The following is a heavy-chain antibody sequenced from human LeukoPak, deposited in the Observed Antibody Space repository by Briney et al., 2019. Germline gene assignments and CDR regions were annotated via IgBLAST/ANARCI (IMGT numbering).Heavy chain of an antibody. J-gene: IGHJ5*02. Sequence: SETLSLTCAVSGGSFSGYYWSWIRQPPGKGLEWIGEINHSGSTNYNASLKSRVTISVDTSKNQFLLRLSSVTAADTAVYYCAPRGDIEHSYGYGKWFDPWGQGTRVTVSS. CDR3: APRGDIEHSYGYGKWFDP. CDR1: GGSFSGYY. V-gene: IGHV4-34*01. D-gene: IGHD5-18*01. CDR2: INHSGST.